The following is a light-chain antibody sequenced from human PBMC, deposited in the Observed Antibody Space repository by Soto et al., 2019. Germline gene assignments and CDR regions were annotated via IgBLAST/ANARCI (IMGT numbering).Light chain of an antibody. V-gene: IGKV3-20*01. J-gene: IGKJ1*01. CDR1: QSISSSY. CDR2: GAS. Sequence: DIVLTQSPGTLSLSPGERATLSCRASQSISSSYLAWYQQRPGQAPRLLIYGASSRATGIPDRFSGSGSGTDFTLIISRLAPEDFAVYYCQQYGLSPWTFGQGTKVEI. CDR3: QQYGLSPWT.